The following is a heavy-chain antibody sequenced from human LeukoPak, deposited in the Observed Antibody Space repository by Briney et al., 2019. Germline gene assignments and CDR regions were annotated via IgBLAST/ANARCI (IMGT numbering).Heavy chain of an antibody. CDR3: AKDASTVTTFDRGYYFDY. CDR1: GFTFSSYA. J-gene: IGHJ4*02. Sequence: GGSLRLSCAASGFTFSSYAMSWVRQAPGKGLEWVSVITGSGGSTYYADSVKDRFTISRDNSKNTLYLQMNSLRVDDTAVYYCAKDASTVTTFDRGYYFDYWGQGTLVTVSS. V-gene: IGHV3-23*01. D-gene: IGHD4-11*01. CDR2: ITGSGGST.